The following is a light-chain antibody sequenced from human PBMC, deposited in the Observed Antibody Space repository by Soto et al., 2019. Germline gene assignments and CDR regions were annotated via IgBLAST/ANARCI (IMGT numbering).Light chain of an antibody. CDR3: QQYYSMRG. J-gene: IGKJ3*01. CDR2: AAS. Sequence: AIRMTQSPSSFSASTGDRVTITCRASQGISSYLAWYQQKPGKAPKLLIYAASTLQSGVPSRFSGSGSGTDFTLTISCLQSEDFATYYCQQYYSMRGFGPGTKVDIK. V-gene: IGKV1-8*01. CDR1: QGISSY.